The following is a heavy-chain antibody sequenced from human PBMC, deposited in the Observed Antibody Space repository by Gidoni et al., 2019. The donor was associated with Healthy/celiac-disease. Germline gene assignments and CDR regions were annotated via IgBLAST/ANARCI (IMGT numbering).Heavy chain of an antibody. D-gene: IGHD2-2*01. CDR3: AREASAAGY. V-gene: IGHV1-2*02. CDR2: INPNSGGT. CDR1: GYTFTGYY. Sequence: QVRLVQSGAEVRKPGASVKLACMASGYTFTGYYMHWVRQAPGQGLEWMGWINPNSGGTNYAQKFQGSVTMTRDTSISTAYMELSRLRSDDTAVYYCAREASAAGYWGQGTLVTVSS. J-gene: IGHJ4*02.